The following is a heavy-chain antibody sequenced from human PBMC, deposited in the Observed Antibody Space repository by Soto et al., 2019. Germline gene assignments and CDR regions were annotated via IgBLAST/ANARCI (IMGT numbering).Heavy chain of an antibody. CDR3: ARDIGYDSSGYYFGQYYYYYYGMDV. CDR1: GYTFTSYY. D-gene: IGHD3-22*01. V-gene: IGHV1-46*01. J-gene: IGHJ6*02. CDR2: INPSGGST. Sequence: ASVKVSCKASGYTFTSYYMHWVRQAPGQGLEWMGIINPSGGSTSYAQKFQGRVTMTRDTSTSTVYMELSSLRSEDTAVYYCARDIGYDSSGYYFGQYYYYYYGMDVWGQGTTVTVSS.